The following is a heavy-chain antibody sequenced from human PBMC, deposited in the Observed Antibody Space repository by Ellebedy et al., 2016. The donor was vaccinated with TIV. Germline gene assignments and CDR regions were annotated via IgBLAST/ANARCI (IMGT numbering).Heavy chain of an antibody. V-gene: IGHV1-3*01. D-gene: IGHD6-19*01. CDR1: GYTFTSYA. Sequence: ASVKVSCKASGYTFTSYAMHWVRQAPGQRLEWMGWINAGNGNTKYSQKFQGRVTITRDTSASTAYMELSSLRSEDTAVYYCARENSSGWYHYGMDVWGQGTTVTVSS. CDR2: INAGNGNT. CDR3: ARENSSGWYHYGMDV. J-gene: IGHJ6*02.